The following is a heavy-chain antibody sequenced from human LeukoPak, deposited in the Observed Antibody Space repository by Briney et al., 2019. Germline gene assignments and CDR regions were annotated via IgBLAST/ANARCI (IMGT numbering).Heavy chain of an antibody. Sequence: SETLSLTCTVSGGSISSGDYYWSWIRQPPGKGLEWIAYMYYSGSTYYNPSLKSRVTMSADTSKNQLSLKLSSVTAADTALYYCARPYYYDSRIDPWGQGILVTVSS. J-gene: IGHJ5*02. CDR2: MYYSGST. V-gene: IGHV4-30-4*01. CDR1: GGSISSGDYY. D-gene: IGHD3-22*01. CDR3: ARPYYYDSRIDP.